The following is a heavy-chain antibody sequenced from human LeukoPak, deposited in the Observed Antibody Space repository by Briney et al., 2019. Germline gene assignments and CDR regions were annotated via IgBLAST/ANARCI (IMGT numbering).Heavy chain of an antibody. J-gene: IGHJ4*02. V-gene: IGHV3-30*18. Sequence: GGSLRLSCAASGFTFSSYGMHWVRQAPGKGLEWVAVISYDGSNKYYADSVKGRFTISRDNSKNTLHLQMDSLRAEDTAVYYCAKGRRSYWGYFDYWGQGTLVTVSS. D-gene: IGHD1-26*01. CDR3: AKGRRSYWGYFDY. CDR2: ISYDGSNK. CDR1: GFTFSSYG.